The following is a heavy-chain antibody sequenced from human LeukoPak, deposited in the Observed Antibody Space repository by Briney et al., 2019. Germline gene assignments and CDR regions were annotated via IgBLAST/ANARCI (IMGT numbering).Heavy chain of an antibody. Sequence: PGGSLRLSCAASGFTFSSYAMSWVRQAPGKGLEWVSAISGSGGSTYYADSVKGRFTISRDNSKNTLYLQMNSLRAEDTAVYYCAKDPLRVHYYDILTGYGAFDYWGQGTLVTVSS. D-gene: IGHD3-9*01. J-gene: IGHJ4*02. CDR2: ISGSGGST. V-gene: IGHV3-23*01. CDR3: AKDPLRVHYYDILTGYGAFDY. CDR1: GFTFSSYA.